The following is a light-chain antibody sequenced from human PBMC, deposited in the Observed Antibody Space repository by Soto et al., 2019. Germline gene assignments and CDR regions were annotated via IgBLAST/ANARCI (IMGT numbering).Light chain of an antibody. CDR2: GNS. J-gene: IGLJ7*01. CDR1: SSNIGAGYD. V-gene: IGLV1-40*01. Sequence: QSVLTQPPSVSGAPGQRVTISCTGSSSNIGAGYDVHWYRQLPGTAPKLLIYGNSDRPSGVPDRFSGSKSGTSASLAITGLQAEDEADYYCAAWDDSLSGAVFGGGTQLTVL. CDR3: AAWDDSLSGAV.